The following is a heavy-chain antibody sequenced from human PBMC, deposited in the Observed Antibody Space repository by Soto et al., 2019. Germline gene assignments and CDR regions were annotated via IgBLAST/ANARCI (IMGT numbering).Heavy chain of an antibody. J-gene: IGHJ5*02. CDR1: GGSVNVYY. D-gene: IGHD3-3*01. CDR2: INHTGGT. CDR3: ATRITVFGLLIPPFDP. Sequence: TLSLTCAVYGGSVNVYYWNWIRQPPGKGLEWIGEINHTGGTHYNPSLKSRVTMSVDTSKNQFSLRLSSVTAADTAIYYCATRITVFGLLIPPFDPWGQGTQVTASS. V-gene: IGHV4-34*01.